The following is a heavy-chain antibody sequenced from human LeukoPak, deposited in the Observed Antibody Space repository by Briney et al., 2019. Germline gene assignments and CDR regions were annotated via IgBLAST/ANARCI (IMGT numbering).Heavy chain of an antibody. V-gene: IGHV3-23*01. CDR3: AKDLAGGSYVATGAFDI. D-gene: IGHD1-26*01. CDR2: ISGSGGST. Sequence: PGGSLRLSCAASGFTFSSYAMSWVRQAPGKGLEWVSAISGSGGSTYYADSVKGRFTISRDNSKNTLYLQMNSLRAEDTAVYYCAKDLAGGSYVATGAFDIWGQGTMVTVSS. J-gene: IGHJ3*02. CDR1: GFTFSSYA.